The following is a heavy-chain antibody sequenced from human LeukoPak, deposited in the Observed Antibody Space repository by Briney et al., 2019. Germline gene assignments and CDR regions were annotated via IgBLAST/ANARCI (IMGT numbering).Heavy chain of an antibody. CDR1: GYTFTSYG. J-gene: IGHJ4*02. CDR2: ISAYNGNT. CDR3: ARDRLIAAAGTSTFDY. Sequence: ASVKVSCKASGYTFTSYGISWVRQAPGQGLEWMGWISAYNGNTNYAQKLQGRVTMTTDTSTSTAYMELRSLRSDDTAVYYCARDRLIAAAGTSTFDYWGQGTLVTVSS. V-gene: IGHV1-18*01. D-gene: IGHD6-13*01.